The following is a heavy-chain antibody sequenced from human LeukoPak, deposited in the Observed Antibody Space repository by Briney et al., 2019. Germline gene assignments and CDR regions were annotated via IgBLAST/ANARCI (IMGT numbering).Heavy chain of an antibody. CDR3: ARHSSSWYHPINWFDP. CDR1: GDSVSSNSAA. Sequence: SRTLSLTCAISGDSVSSNSAAWNWIRQSPSRGLEWLGRTYYRSKWYNDYAVSVKSRITINPDTSKNQFSLQLNSVTPEDTAVYYCARHSSSWYHPINWFDPWGQGTLVTVSS. D-gene: IGHD6-13*01. CDR2: TYYRSKWYN. J-gene: IGHJ5*02. V-gene: IGHV6-1*01.